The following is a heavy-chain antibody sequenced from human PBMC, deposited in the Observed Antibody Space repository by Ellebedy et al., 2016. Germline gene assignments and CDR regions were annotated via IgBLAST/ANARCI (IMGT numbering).Heavy chain of an antibody. V-gene: IGHV3-66*01. Sequence: GGSLRLSXAASGFTVSSNYMSWVRQAPGKGLEWISVIYAGGTTYYADSVKGRFTISRDSSKNTLYLQMNSLRVEDTAVYYCARDGMRGAAGYWGQGTLVTVSS. CDR3: ARDGMRGAAGY. J-gene: IGHJ4*02. D-gene: IGHD6-13*01. CDR1: GFTVSSNY. CDR2: IYAGGTT.